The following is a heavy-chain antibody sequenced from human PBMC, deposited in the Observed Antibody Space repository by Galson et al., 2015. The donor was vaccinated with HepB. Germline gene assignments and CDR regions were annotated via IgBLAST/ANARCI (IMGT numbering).Heavy chain of an antibody. CDR1: GFNFGDYY. V-gene: IGHV3-11*01. J-gene: IGHJ4*02. D-gene: IGHD3-22*01. Sequence: SLRLSCAASGFNFGDYYMSWIRQAPGKGPVWVSYISSSGKTSYYADSVKGRFTISRDNTKNSLYVQMDSLRAEDTAVYFCARLKISYFENNGYHFDYWGQGALVTVSS. CDR3: ARLKISYFENNGYHFDY. CDR2: ISSSGKTS.